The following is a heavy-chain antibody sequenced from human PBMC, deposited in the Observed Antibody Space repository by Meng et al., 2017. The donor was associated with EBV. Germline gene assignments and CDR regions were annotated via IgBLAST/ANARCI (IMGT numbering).Heavy chain of an antibody. CDR1: GGPFRYYA. D-gene: IGHD3-10*01. Sequence: QVRLVTAAAEVKKPVSWLKCSCKTAGGPFRYYAISWVRQAPGQGLEWLGGFLPRGGDKKKKQKFHGRVKITADESTSTHYQDLSSLRSEDTAIYYCASESGREYTPDYWGQGTLVTVSS. J-gene: IGHJ4*02. V-gene: IGHV1-69*01. CDR2: FLPRGGDK. CDR3: ASESGREYTPDY.